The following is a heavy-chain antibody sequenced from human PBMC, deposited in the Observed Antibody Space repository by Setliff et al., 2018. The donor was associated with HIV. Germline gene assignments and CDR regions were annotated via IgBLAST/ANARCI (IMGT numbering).Heavy chain of an antibody. CDR2: IIHSGSI. CDR3: ARGYASGYDAYGY. Sequence: PSETLSLTCAVYGGSFNDYYWSWIRQPPGKGLEWIGEIIHSGSINYNPPLKSRVTISVDTYNNQFSLNMNSVNAADTAVYYCARGYASGYDAYGYWGQGTLVTVSS. J-gene: IGHJ4*02. V-gene: IGHV4-34*01. CDR1: GGSFNDYY. D-gene: IGHD5-12*01.